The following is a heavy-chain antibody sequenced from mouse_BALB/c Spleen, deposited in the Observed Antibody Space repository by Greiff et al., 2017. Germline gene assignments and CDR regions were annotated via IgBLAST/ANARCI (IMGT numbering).Heavy chain of an antibody. CDR2: IDPANGNT. V-gene: IGHV14-3*02. CDR1: GFNIKDTY. J-gene: IGHJ3*01. Sequence: VHVKQSGAELVKPGASVKLSCTASGFNIKDTYMHWVKQRPEQGLEWIGRIDPANGNTKYDPKFQGKATITADTSSNTAYLQLSSLTSEDTAVYYCARWGMPDAYWGQGTLVTVSA. CDR3: ARWGMPDAY.